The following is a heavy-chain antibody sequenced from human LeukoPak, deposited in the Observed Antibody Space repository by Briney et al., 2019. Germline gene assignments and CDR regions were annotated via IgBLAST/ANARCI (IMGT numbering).Heavy chain of an antibody. CDR2: TYYRSRWYN. V-gene: IGHV6-1*01. D-gene: IGHD6-19*01. CDR3: ARDPRISSGWQFDY. CDR1: GDSVSSKSAT. Sequence: SQTLTLTCAISGDSVSSKSATWNWLRQSPSRGFEWLGKTYYRSRWYNDSALSVKSRITINPDTSKNQFSLHLNSVTPEDTAVYYCARDPRISSGWQFDYWGQGTLVTVSS. J-gene: IGHJ4*02.